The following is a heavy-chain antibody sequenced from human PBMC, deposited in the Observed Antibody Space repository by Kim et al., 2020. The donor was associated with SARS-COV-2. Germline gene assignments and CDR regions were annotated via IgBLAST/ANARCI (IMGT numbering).Heavy chain of an antibody. V-gene: IGHV4-59*01. J-gene: IGHJ1*01. D-gene: IGHD2-15*01. CDR2: IHYSGST. Sequence: SETLSLTCTVSGGSFSSYYWSWTRQPPGKGLEWIGYIHYSGSTNYNPSLKSRVTISVDTPKNQFSLKLSSVTAADSAIYYCARSGDSAMVWGQGTLVIVSS. CDR3: ARSGDSAMV. CDR1: GGSFSSYY.